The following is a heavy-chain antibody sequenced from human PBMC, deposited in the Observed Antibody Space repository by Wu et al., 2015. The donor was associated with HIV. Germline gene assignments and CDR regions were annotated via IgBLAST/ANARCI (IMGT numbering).Heavy chain of an antibody. Sequence: VQLVQSGTDVRKPGASVKVSCKASGYTFTDYYIHWVRQAPGQRLEWMGWFNPNTGGAHYGQNLQDRVTMTTDTSTSTAYMELRSLKSDDTAVYYCVRDQQWPPEYYHYYGMDVWGQGTTITVSS. CDR2: FNPNTGGA. CDR1: GYTFTDYY. J-gene: IGHJ6*02. D-gene: IGHD6-19*01. CDR3: VRDQQWPPEYYHYYGMDV. V-gene: IGHV1-2*02.